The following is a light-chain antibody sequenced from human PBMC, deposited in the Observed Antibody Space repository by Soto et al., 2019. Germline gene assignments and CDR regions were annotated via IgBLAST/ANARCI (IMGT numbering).Light chain of an antibody. CDR1: QNINTN. CDR3: QQYNSGPRLT. CDR2: GAS. Sequence: ETVMTQSPATLSVSPGETATLSCRASQNINTNLAWYQQKPAQAPRLLLYGASTRATGIPDRISDGGSWTKVSLTISSLQSEDYAVYSCQQYNSGPRLTFGHGTKLEIK. V-gene: IGKV3-15*01. J-gene: IGKJ2*01.